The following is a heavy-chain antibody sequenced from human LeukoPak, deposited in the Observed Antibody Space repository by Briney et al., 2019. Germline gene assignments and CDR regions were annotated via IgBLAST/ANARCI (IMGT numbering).Heavy chain of an antibody. Sequence: PGASLKLSCAVSGFTLSNYGMSWVRQAPGKGLEWVAGISVSGGRTNYADAVKGRFTISRDNSKNTVYLQLNSLRAEDTAVYFCARRGVVIRVILVGFHKEAFYFDSWGQGALVTVP. D-gene: IGHD3-22*01. V-gene: IGHV3-23*01. CDR3: ARRGVVIRVILVGFHKEAFYFDS. CDR2: ISVSGGRT. CDR1: GFTLSNYG. J-gene: IGHJ4*02.